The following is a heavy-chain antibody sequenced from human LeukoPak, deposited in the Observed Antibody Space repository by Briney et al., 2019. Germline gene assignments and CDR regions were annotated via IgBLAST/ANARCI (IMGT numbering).Heavy chain of an antibody. Sequence: SETLSLTCTVSGGSINRYYWSWIRQPPGKGLEWIGYVYYSGSTSYNPSLRGRVTTSVKTSKNQFSLKLSSVTAADTAVYYCARHRWMEVYGSGSYYVDYWGQGTLVTVSS. CDR2: VYYSGST. V-gene: IGHV4-59*08. CDR1: GGSINRYY. D-gene: IGHD3-10*01. CDR3: ARHRWMEVYGSGSYYVDY. J-gene: IGHJ4*02.